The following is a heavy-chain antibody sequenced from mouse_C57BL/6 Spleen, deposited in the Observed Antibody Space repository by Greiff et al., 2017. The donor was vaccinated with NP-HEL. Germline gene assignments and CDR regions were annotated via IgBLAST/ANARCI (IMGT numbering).Heavy chain of an antibody. CDR3: ARSLYYYGSSSWYFDV. CDR1: GYTFTSYD. D-gene: IGHD1-1*01. Sequence: LVKPGASVKLSCKASGYTFTSYDINWVKQRPGQGLEWIGWIYPRDGSTKYNEKFKGKATLTVDTSSSTAYMELHSLTSEDSAVYFCARSLYYYGSSSWYFDVWGTGTTVTVSS. J-gene: IGHJ1*03. CDR2: IYPRDGST. V-gene: IGHV1-85*01.